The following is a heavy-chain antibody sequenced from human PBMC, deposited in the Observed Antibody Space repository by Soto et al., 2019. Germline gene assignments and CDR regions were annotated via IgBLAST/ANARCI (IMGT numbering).Heavy chain of an antibody. CDR3: ARDSQDYVWGSYRYTY. CDR2: IYYSGST. Sequence: SGTLSLTCTVSGGSISSGDCYWVWMRQPPGKGLEWIGYIYYSGSTYYNPSLKSRVTISVDTSKNQFSLKLSSVTAADTAVYYCARDSQDYVWGSYRYTYWGQGTLVTVSS. CDR1: GGSISSGDCY. V-gene: IGHV4-30-4*01. D-gene: IGHD3-16*02. J-gene: IGHJ4*02.